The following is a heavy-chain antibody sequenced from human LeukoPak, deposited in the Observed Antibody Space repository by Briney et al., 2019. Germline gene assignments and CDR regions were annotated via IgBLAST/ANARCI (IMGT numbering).Heavy chain of an antibody. V-gene: IGHV3-30-3*01. CDR3: ARGTEHPLNYPQWLVPFDY. CDR2: ISYDGSNK. J-gene: IGHJ4*02. Sequence: PGGSLRLSCAASGFTFSSYAMHWVRQAPGKGLEWVAVISYDGSNKYYADSVKGRFTISRDNSKNTLYLQMNSLRAEDTAVYYCARGTEHPLNYPQWLVPFDYWGQGTLVTVSS. D-gene: IGHD6-19*01. CDR1: GFTFSSYA.